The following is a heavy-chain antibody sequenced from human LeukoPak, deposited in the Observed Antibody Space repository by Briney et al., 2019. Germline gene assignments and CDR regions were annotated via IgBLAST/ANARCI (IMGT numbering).Heavy chain of an antibody. CDR1: GGSISSYY. Sequence: PSETLSLTCTVSGGSISSYYWSWIRQPAGKGLEWIGRIYTSGSTNYNPSLKSRVTMSVDTSKNQFSLKLSSVTAADTAVYYCARDLGEVYCSSTSCDDAFDIWGQGTMVTVSS. J-gene: IGHJ3*02. V-gene: IGHV4-4*07. CDR3: ARDLGEVYCSSTSCDDAFDI. CDR2: IYTSGST. D-gene: IGHD2-2*01.